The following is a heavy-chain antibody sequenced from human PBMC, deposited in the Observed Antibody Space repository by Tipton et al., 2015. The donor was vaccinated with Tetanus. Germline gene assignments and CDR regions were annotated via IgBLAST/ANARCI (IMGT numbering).Heavy chain of an antibody. J-gene: IGHJ4*02. CDR3: ARGITDGYNRRLDY. D-gene: IGHD5-24*01. Sequence: TLSLTCAVSGASISSVNYYWSWIRQPAGKGLEWVGHISNGSTDYSTSLKSRVTLSVDLSKNQFSLQLRAVTAADTAVYYCARGITDGYNRRLDYWGQGLRVAVS. CDR2: ISNGST. V-gene: IGHV4-61*09. CDR1: GASISSVNYY.